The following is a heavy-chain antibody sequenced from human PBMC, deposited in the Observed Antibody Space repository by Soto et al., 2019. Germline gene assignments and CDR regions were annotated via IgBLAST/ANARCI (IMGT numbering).Heavy chain of an antibody. V-gene: IGHV3-7*01. D-gene: IGHD4-4*01. CDR2: MNEDGSER. CDR3: ARDRAYSRFYY. Sequence: EVQLVESGGGLVQPGGSLRLSCAVSGFSFSSAWMTWIRQAPGKGLERVAIMNEDGSERYYVDSVKGRFTISRDNAKNALFLQMNSLRVEDTAVYFCARDRAYSRFYYWGQGYLVTVSS. J-gene: IGHJ4*02. CDR1: GFSFSSAW.